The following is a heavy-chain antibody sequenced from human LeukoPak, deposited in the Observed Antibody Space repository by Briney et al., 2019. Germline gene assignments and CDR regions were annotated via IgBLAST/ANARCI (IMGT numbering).Heavy chain of an antibody. V-gene: IGHV4-59*01. CDR1: GGSISSYY. J-gene: IGHJ1*01. Sequence: PSETLSLTCTVSGGSISSYYWSWIRQPPGKGLEWIGYIYYSGSTNYNPSLKSRVTISVDTSKNQFSLKLSSVTVADTAVYYCARFVVVTAIRGYFQHWGQGTLVTVSS. CDR2: IYYSGST. CDR3: ARFVVVTAIRGYFQH. D-gene: IGHD2-21*02.